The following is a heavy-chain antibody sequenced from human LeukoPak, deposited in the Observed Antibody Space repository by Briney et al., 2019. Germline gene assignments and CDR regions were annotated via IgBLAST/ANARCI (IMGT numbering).Heavy chain of an antibody. Sequence: GGSLRLSCAASGFTFSSYWMSWVRQAPGKGLEWVANIKQDGSEKYYVDSVKGRFTISRDNAKNSLYLQMNSLRAEDTAAYYCARVPAADYYYYYYVDVWGKGPTVTVSS. J-gene: IGHJ6*03. CDR2: IKQDGSEK. D-gene: IGHD2-2*01. CDR3: ARVPAADYYYYYYVDV. V-gene: IGHV3-7*01. CDR1: GFTFSSYW.